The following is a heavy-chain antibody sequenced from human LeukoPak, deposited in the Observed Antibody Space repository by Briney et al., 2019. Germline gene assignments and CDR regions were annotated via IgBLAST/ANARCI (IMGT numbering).Heavy chain of an antibody. CDR1: GFTFSDHY. Sequence: GALRLSCAASGFTFSDHYMDWVRQAPGKGLEWVGRTRNKANSYTTEYAASVKGRFTISRDDSKNSLYLQMNSLRAEDTAVYYCAKDLNRGLPDYWGQGTLVTVSS. V-gene: IGHV3-72*01. D-gene: IGHD2-21*01. J-gene: IGHJ4*02. CDR3: AKDLNRGLPDY. CDR2: TRNKANSYTT.